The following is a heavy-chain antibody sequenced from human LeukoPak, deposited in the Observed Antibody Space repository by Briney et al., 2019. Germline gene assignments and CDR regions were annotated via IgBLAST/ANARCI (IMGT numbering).Heavy chain of an antibody. CDR1: GFTFSSYW. CDR3: AREAGGSSH. D-gene: IGHD2-2*01. Sequence: GGSLRLSCGASGFTFSSYWMSWARQAPGRGLEWVANIKQDGSEKYYVDSVKGRFTISRDNAKNSLYLQMNSLRAGDTAVYYCAREAGGSSHWGQGTLVTVSS. CDR2: IKQDGSEK. V-gene: IGHV3-7*01. J-gene: IGHJ4*02.